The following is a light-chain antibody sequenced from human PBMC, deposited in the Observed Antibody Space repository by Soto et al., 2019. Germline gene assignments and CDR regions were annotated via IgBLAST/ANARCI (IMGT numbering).Light chain of an antibody. V-gene: IGKV3D-15*01. CDR2: CAS. CDR1: QSVSSN. CDR3: QQYDIWQT. Sequence: EIVMTQSPATLSVSPGERATLSCRASQSVSSNLAWYQQKPGQAPRLLIYCASTRATGLPARFSGSGSETESTLTISSPQSEDFAVYYRQQYDIWQTFGPGTTVDIK. J-gene: IGKJ3*01.